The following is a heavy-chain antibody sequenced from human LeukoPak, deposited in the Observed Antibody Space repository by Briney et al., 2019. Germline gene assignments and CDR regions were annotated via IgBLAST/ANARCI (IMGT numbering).Heavy chain of an antibody. D-gene: IGHD3-3*01. CDR2: IYYSGST. J-gene: IGHJ5*02. CDR1: GGSISSYY. Sequence: SETLSLTCTVSGGSISSYYWSWIRQAPGKGLEWIGYIYYSGSTTYNPSLKSRVTISVDTSKNQFSLKLSSVTAADTAVYYCARGQRITIFGVVIINNWFDPWGQGTLVTVSS. V-gene: IGHV4-59*12. CDR3: ARGQRITIFGVVIINNWFDP.